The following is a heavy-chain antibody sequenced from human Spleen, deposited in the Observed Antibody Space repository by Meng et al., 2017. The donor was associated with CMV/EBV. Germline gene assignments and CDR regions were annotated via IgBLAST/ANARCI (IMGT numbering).Heavy chain of an antibody. CDR2: ISSSGDTI. Sequence: GESLKISCAASGFTVSSNYMTWIRQAPGKGLEWVSYISSSGDTIFYADSVKGRFTISRDNAKNSLYLQMNSLRAEDTAVYYCARGLEDFDYWGHGTLVTVSS. J-gene: IGHJ4*01. D-gene: IGHD3-16*01. CDR3: ARGLEDFDY. CDR1: GFTVSSNY. V-gene: IGHV3-11*04.